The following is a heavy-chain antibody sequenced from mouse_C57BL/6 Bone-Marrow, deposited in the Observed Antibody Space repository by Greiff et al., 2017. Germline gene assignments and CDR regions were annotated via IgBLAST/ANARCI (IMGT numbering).Heavy chain of an antibody. Sequence: VKLMESGAELVRPGTSVKVSCKASGYAFTNYLIAWVKQRPGQGLEWIGVINPGSGGTNYNEKFKGKATLTADKSSSTAYMQLSSLTSEDSAVYFCARSAYYYGGYFDVWGTGTTVTVSS. CDR2: INPGSGGT. CDR1: GYAFTNYL. V-gene: IGHV1-54*01. CDR3: ARSAYYYGGYFDV. D-gene: IGHD1-1*01. J-gene: IGHJ1*03.